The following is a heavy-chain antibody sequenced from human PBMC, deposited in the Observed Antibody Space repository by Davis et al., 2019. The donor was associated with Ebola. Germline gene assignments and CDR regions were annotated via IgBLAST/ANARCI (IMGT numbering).Heavy chain of an antibody. CDR3: ARDVDAFDI. V-gene: IGHV4-61*01. J-gene: IGHJ3*02. Sequence: SETLSLTCTVSGASINSGFFAWSWLRQPPGKGLEWIGYAFYSGRTNYNPSLKSRVTFSLDMSRNQFSLKLTSVTAADTAVYYCARDVDAFDIWGQGTMVTVSS. CDR2: AFYSGRT. CDR1: GASINSGFFA.